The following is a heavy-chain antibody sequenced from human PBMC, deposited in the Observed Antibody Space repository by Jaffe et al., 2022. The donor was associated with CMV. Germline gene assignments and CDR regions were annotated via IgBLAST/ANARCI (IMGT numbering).Heavy chain of an antibody. CDR3: ARITYGWTSDY. J-gene: IGHJ4*02. D-gene: IGHD6-19*01. CDR2: ISNSVSTI. Sequence: EVQLVESGGGLIQPGGSLRLSCAASGFTFSSYEMNWVRQSPGKGLECISYISNSVSTIYYADSVKGRFTISRDNAKKLLYLQMNSLRVEDTAVYYCARITYGWTSDYWGQGVLVTVSS. CDR1: GFTFSSYE. V-gene: IGHV3-48*03.